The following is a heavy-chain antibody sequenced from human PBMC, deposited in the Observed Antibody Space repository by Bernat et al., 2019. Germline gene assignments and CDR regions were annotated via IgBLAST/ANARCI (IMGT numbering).Heavy chain of an antibody. V-gene: IGHV3-23*01. CDR1: GFTFSSYA. CDR2: ISGSGGST. Sequence: EVQLLESGGGLVQPGGSLRLSCAASGFTFSSYAMSWVRQAPGKGLEWVSAISGSGGSTYYTDSVKGRFTISRDNSKNTLYLQMNSLRAEDTAVYYCENDAPQHADVGGSYRHHFDYWGQGTLVTVSS. J-gene: IGHJ4*02. CDR3: ENDAPQHADVGGSYRHHFDY. D-gene: IGHD3-16*02.